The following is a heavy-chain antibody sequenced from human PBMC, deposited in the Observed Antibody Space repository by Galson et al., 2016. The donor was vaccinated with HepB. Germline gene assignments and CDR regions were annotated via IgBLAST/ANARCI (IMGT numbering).Heavy chain of an antibody. V-gene: IGHV4-34*01. CDR2: INHTGST. D-gene: IGHD4-23*01. Sequence: SETLSLTCAVYGGSLNGYYWSWIRQSPGKGLEWIGEINHTGSTNYNPSLKRRVTMSVDTSNYHFSLYLNSVTAADTAVYFCARGPVGMAVFDYWGQGTLVTVSS. CDR1: GGSLNGYY. J-gene: IGHJ4*02. CDR3: ARGPVGMAVFDY.